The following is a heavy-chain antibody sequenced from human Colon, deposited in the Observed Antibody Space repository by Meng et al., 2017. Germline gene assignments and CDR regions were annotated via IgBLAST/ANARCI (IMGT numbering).Heavy chain of an antibody. CDR1: GGSSSNNY. Sequence: QVQLQQWGAGLVKPSETLSLTCAVYGGSSSNNYWSWIRQPPGKGLEWIGEVTQTEGTNYNPSLESRVTISVGMSKNQFSLKLSSVTAADTAVYFCARGQDHAKTGYWGQGTLVTVSS. V-gene: IGHV4-34*02. J-gene: IGHJ4*02. CDR3: ARGQDHAKTGY. D-gene: IGHD1-14*01. CDR2: VTQTEGT.